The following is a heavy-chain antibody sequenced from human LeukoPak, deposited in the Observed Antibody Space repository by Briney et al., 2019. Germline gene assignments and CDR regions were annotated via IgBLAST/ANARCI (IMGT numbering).Heavy chain of an antibody. V-gene: IGHV3-23*01. J-gene: IGHJ3*02. CDR1: GFTFSGYA. Sequence: GGSLRLSCAASGFTFSGYAMSWVRQAPGKGLEWVSGISGTGIGTYYADSVKGRFTISRDNSKNTLYLQMNSLRAEDTAIYYCAKKWRAFDIWGQGTMVTVSS. D-gene: IGHD5-12*01. CDR2: ISGTGIGT. CDR3: AKKWRAFDI.